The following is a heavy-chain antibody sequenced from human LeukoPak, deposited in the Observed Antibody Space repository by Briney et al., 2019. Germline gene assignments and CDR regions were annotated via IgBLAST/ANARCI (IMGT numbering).Heavy chain of an antibody. V-gene: IGHV3-33*01. J-gene: IGHJ4*02. Sequence: GGSLRLPCAASGFTFSTYGIHWVRQAPGKGLEWVAVIWYDGSIKYYADSVKGRFTISRDNSKNTLFLQMNSLRAEDTAVYYCARAVGPYDYWGQGTPVTVSS. CDR1: GFTFSTYG. D-gene: IGHD3-10*01. CDR3: ARAVGPYDY. CDR2: IWYDGSIK.